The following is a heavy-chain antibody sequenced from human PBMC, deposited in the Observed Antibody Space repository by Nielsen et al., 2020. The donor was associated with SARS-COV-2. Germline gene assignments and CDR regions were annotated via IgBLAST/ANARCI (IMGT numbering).Heavy chain of an antibody. CDR2: ISAKSGDT. V-gene: IGHV1-18*01. CDR3: ARDDEAGANFVDS. D-gene: IGHD1-26*01. CDR1: GYTFTSYD. J-gene: IGHJ4*02. Sequence: ASVKVSCKASGYTFTSYDINWVRQATGQGLQWMGWISAKSGDTNYAQKFQGRVTMTTDTSTTTVYMELRSLRFDDTAVYYCARDDEAGANFVDSWGQGTQVTVSS.